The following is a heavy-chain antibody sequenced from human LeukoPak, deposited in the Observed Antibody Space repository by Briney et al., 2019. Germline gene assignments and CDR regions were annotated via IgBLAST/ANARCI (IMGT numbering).Heavy chain of an antibody. J-gene: IGHJ4*02. Sequence: PSETLSLTCTVSGGSLSSYYWSWIRQPPGKGLEWIGYIYYSGSTNYNPSLKSRVTISVDTSKNQFSLKLSSVTAADTAVYYCARLPGDGYNEDYWGQGTLVTVSS. D-gene: IGHD5-24*01. CDR2: IYYSGST. CDR1: GGSLSSYY. V-gene: IGHV4-59*08. CDR3: ARLPGDGYNEDY.